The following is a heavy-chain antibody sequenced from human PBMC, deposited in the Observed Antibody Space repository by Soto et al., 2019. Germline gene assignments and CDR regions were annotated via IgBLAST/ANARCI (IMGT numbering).Heavy chain of an antibody. CDR1: GGSITSGGYP. CDR2: IYYSGAT. D-gene: IGHD3-16*01. J-gene: IGHJ6*02. V-gene: IGHV4-31*11. Sequence: SETLSLTCAVSGGSITSGGYPWSWVRQRPGVGLEWIGNIYYSGATYYSPSLRSRLSISFDTSMRHFSLKLTSVNAADTAVYYCARRGGDYYYGMDVWGQGTTVTVSS. CDR3: ARRGGDYYYGMDV.